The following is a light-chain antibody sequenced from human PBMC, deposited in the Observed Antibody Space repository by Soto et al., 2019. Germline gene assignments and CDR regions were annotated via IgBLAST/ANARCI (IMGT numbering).Light chain of an antibody. V-gene: IGKV3-15*01. J-gene: IGKJ2*01. CDR1: QSVSSN. CDR2: GAS. CDR3: QQYHRWRPET. Sequence: EIVLTQSPATLSVPPGKRATLSCSASQSVSSNLACYQQQPGEAPRLLLYGASTRGTGSPARSSGSGSGTEFTLTISSLKSEDFAVYYCQQYHRWRPETFGQGTKVDIK.